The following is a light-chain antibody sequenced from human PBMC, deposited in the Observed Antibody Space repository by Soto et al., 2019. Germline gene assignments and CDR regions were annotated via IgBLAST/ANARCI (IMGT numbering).Light chain of an antibody. J-gene: IGKJ4*01. CDR3: QQYNSFSIT. CDR2: DAS. Sequence: DIQMTQSPSTLSASVGDTVTITCRASQSISGWLAWYQQKPGKAPQVLIFDASRLESGVPSRFSDSGSGTEFTLTISSLQPDDLATYYCQQYNSFSITFGGGTKVEI. V-gene: IGKV1-5*01. CDR1: QSISGW.